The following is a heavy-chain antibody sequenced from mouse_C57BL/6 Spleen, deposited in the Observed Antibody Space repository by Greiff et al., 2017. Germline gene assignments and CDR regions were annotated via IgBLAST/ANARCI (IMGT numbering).Heavy chain of an antibody. V-gene: IGHV1-78*01. D-gene: IGHD4-1*01. J-gene: IGHJ3*01. CDR3: AREGTGAWFAY. CDR2: IYPRDGST. Sequence: VKLQESDAELVKPGASVKISCKVSGYTFTDHTIHWMKQRPEQGLEWIGYIYPRDGSTKYNEKFKGKATLTAAKSSSTAYMPRKSLTSEDSAVYFCAREGTGAWFAYWGQGTLVTVSA. CDR1: GYTFTDHT.